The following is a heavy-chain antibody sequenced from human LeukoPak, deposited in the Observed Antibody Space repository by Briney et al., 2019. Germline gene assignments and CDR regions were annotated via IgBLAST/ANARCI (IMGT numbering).Heavy chain of an antibody. D-gene: IGHD2-2*01. Sequence: GGSLRLSCAASGFSFSSYEMNWVRQAPGKGLEWAANIKQDGSEKNYADSVKGRFTTSRDNAKNSLYLQMNSLRAEDTAVYYCARANEDIVVVPAAKFYYYYYMDVWGKGTTVTISS. CDR3: ARANEDIVVVPAAKFYYYYYMDV. V-gene: IGHV3-7*01. J-gene: IGHJ6*03. CDR2: IKQDGSEK. CDR1: GFSFSSYE.